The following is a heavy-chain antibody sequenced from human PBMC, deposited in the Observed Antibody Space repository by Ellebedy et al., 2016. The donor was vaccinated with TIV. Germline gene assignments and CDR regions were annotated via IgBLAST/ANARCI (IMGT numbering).Heavy chain of an antibody. J-gene: IGHJ4*02. V-gene: IGHV3-9*01. D-gene: IGHD6-6*01. CDR1: GFTFDDYA. CDR2: ISWNSGSI. CDR3: AKDIRYSSSHYFDY. Sequence: SLKISXAASGFTFDDYAMHWVRQAPGKGLEWVSGISWNSGSIGYADSVKGRFTISRDNTKNSLYLQMNSLRAEDTALYYCAKDIRYSSSHYFDYWGQGTLVTVSS.